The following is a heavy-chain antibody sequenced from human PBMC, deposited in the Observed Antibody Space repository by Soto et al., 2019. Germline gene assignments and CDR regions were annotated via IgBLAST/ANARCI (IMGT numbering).Heavy chain of an antibody. CDR1: GFTFSSYG. J-gene: IGHJ4*02. CDR2: IWYDGSNK. CDR3: ARDQQGHYVWGSYRSHPYFDY. V-gene: IGHV3-33*01. D-gene: IGHD3-16*02. Sequence: GSLRLSCAASGFTFSSYGMHCVRQAPGKWLEWVAVIWYDGSNKYYADSVKGRFTISRDNSKNTLYLQMNSLRAEDTAVYYCARDQQGHYVWGSYRSHPYFDYWGQGTLVTVSS.